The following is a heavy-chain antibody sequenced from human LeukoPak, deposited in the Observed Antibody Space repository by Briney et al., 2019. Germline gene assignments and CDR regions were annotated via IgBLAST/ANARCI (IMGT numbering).Heavy chain of an antibody. D-gene: IGHD3-3*01. CDR2: IYYSGST. CDR1: GGSISSHY. J-gene: IGHJ5*02. CDR3: ARDRYYDFWSGPRGFDP. Sequence: SETLSLTCTVSGGSISSHYWSWIRHPPGKGLEWIGYIYYSGSTNYNPSLKSRVTISVDTSKNQFSLKLSSVTAADTAVYYCARDRYYDFWSGPRGFDPWGQGTLVTVSS. V-gene: IGHV4-59*11.